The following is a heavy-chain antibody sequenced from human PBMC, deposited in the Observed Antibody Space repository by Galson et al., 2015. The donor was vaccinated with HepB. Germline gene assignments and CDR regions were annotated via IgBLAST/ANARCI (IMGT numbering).Heavy chain of an antibody. D-gene: IGHD3-3*01. CDR3: ARALTVFGVVREAGRGSPGGYYYMDV. J-gene: IGHJ6*03. Sequence: SETLSLTCTVSGGSISSYYWSWIRQPPGKGLEWIGYIYYSGSTNYNPSLKSRVTISVDTSKNQFSLKLSSVTAADTAVYYCARALTVFGVVREAGRGSPGGYYYMDVWGKGTTVTVSS. V-gene: IGHV4-59*01. CDR2: IYYSGST. CDR1: GGSISSYY.